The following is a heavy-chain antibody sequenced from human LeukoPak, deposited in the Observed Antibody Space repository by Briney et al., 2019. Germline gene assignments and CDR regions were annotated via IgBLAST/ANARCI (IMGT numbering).Heavy chain of an antibody. Sequence: IPSQTLSLTCAVSGGSFSSGGYSWSWIRQPPGKGLVWIGYIYQTGSTYYNPSLKSRVTISVDRSKNQFSLELTSVTAADTAVYYCVRGTLKNWFDPWGQGTLVTVSS. V-gene: IGHV4-30-2*01. CDR2: IYQTGST. CDR3: VRGTLKNWFDP. J-gene: IGHJ5*02. CDR1: GGSFSSGGYS.